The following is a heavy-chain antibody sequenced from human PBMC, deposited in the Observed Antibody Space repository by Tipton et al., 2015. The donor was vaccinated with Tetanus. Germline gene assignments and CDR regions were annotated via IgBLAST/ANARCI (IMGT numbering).Heavy chain of an antibody. CDR3: AKSDRVTRTSWYFHD. CDR1: GGAFSGHY. D-gene: IGHD2-2*01. Sequence: GLVKPSETPSLTCAVYGGAFSGHYWTWIRQPPGKGLEWLAYVSYSGRTNSNYSLKSRITISQDTSKNQFSLRLTSVTAADTAVYYCAKSDRVTRTSWYFHDWGQGTLVTVSS. CDR2: VSYSGRT. J-gene: IGHJ4*02. V-gene: IGHV4-59*11.